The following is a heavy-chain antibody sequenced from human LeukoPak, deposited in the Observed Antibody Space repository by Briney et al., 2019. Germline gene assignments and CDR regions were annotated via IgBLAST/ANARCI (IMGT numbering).Heavy chain of an antibody. CDR2: ISAYNGNT. Sequence: ASVKVSCTASGYTFTSYGISWVRQAPGQGLEWMGWISAYNGNTNYAQKLQGRVTMTTDTSTSTAYMELRSLRSDDTAVYYCARDYSGLIAAAGTIEFDYWGQGTLVTVSS. D-gene: IGHD6-13*01. CDR3: ARDYSGLIAAAGTIEFDY. V-gene: IGHV1-18*01. CDR1: GYTFTSYG. J-gene: IGHJ4*02.